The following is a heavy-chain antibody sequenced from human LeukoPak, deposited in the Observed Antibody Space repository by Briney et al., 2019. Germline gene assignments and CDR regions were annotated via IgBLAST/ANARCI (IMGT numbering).Heavy chain of an antibody. Sequence: ASVKVSCKASGYTFTGYYMHWVRQAPGQGLEWMGWINPNSGCTNYAQKFQGRVTMTRDTSISTAYMELSRLRSDDTAVYYCARGEGGYENLQHWGQGTLVTVSS. CDR2: INPNSGCT. D-gene: IGHD3-16*01. V-gene: IGHV1-2*02. J-gene: IGHJ1*01. CDR3: ARGEGGYENLQH. CDR1: GYTFTGYY.